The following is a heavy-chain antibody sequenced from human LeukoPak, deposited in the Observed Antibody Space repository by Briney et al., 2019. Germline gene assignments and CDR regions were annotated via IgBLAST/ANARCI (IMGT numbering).Heavy chain of an antibody. V-gene: IGHV5-51*03. J-gene: IGHJ4*02. D-gene: IGHD3-22*01. Sequence: GASQKIFWRGSGYLFTDYWIGWVRQTPGKGREWMGIIDPGYSEPRYSPSFRGQVTISADKSIITAYLQWSSLKASYTAMYYCSRWRYYDILSYFDYWGQGTLVTVSS. CDR3: SRWRYYDILSYFDY. CDR2: IDPGYSEP. CDR1: GYLFTDYW.